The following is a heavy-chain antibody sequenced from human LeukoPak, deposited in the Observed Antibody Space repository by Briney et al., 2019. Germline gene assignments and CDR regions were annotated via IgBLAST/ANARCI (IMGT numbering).Heavy chain of an antibody. CDR2: IYYSGST. CDR3: ARDIGGSGDDYYHYHMDV. CDR1: GGSISTSY. Sequence: SETLSLTCTVSGGSISTSYWTWIRQSPGKGLEWIGYIYYSGSTNYNPSLKGRVTMSVDTSKNQFSLKLSSVTAADTAVYYCARDIGGSGDDYYHYHMDVWGKGTTVTVSS. D-gene: IGHD2-21*02. V-gene: IGHV4-59*01. J-gene: IGHJ6*03.